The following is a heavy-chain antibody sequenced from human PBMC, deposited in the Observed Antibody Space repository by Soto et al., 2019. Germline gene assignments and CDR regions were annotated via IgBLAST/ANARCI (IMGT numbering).Heavy chain of an antibody. J-gene: IGHJ6*02. CDR1: GFTFSSYG. CDR3: AKAPLRPGRPTGMNL. Sequence: QVPLVESGGGVVQPGRSLRLSCAASGFTFSSYGMHWVRQAPGKGLEWVAVISYDGSNKYYADSVKGRFTISRDNSKNTCYLQTNARGVGNRAVYSCAKAPLRPGRPTGMNLWGQGTPSTAS. CDR2: ISYDGSNK. D-gene: IGHD6-25*01. V-gene: IGHV3-30*18.